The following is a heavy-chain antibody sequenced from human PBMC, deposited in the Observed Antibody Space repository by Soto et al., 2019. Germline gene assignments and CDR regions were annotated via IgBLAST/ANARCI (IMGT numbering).Heavy chain of an antibody. CDR3: AREVDPIDY. V-gene: IGHV3-20*04. Sequence: GGSLRLSCAASGFTFDDYGMSWVRQAPGKGLEWVSGINWNGSTTGYADSVKGRFTISRDNAKNSLYLQMNSLKAEDTAVFYCAREVDPIDYWGQGTLVTVSS. J-gene: IGHJ4*02. CDR1: GFTFDDYG. D-gene: IGHD3-9*01. CDR2: INWNGSTT.